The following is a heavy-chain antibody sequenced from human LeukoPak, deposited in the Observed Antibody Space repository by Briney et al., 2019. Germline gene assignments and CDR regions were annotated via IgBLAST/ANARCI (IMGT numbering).Heavy chain of an antibody. Sequence: SETLPLTCAVYGGSFSGYYWSWIRQPPGKGLEWIGEISHSGSTNYNPSLKSRVTISVDTSKNQFSLKLSSVTAADTAVYYCARGLSSGWYRYYFDYWGQGTLVTVSS. V-gene: IGHV4-34*01. CDR2: ISHSGST. D-gene: IGHD6-19*01. CDR1: GGSFSGYY. CDR3: ARGLSSGWYRYYFDY. J-gene: IGHJ4*02.